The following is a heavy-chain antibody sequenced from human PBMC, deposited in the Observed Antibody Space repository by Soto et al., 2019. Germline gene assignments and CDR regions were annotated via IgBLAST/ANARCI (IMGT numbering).Heavy chain of an antibody. J-gene: IGHJ5*02. CDR3: AKDPSTKITMVRGVTSWFDP. V-gene: IGHV3-9*01. Sequence: GGSLRLSCAASGFTFDDYAMHWVRQAPGKGLEWVSGISWNSGSIGYADSVKGRFTISRDNAKNSLYLQMNSLRAEDTALYYCAKDPSTKITMVRGVTSWFDPWGQGTLVTVSS. CDR2: ISWNSGSI. D-gene: IGHD3-10*01. CDR1: GFTFDDYA.